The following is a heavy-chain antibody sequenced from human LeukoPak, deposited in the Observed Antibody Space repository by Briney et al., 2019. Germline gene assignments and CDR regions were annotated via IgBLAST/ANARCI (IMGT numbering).Heavy chain of an antibody. CDR1: GFTFSSYG. D-gene: IGHD2-2*01. J-gene: IGHJ6*04. CDR2: ISYDGSNK. V-gene: IGHV3-30*18. Sequence: PGRSLRLSCAASGFTFSSYGMHWVRQAPGKGLEWVAVISYDGSNKYYADSVKGRFTISRDNSKNTLYLQMNSLRAEDTAVYYCAKDRGIVVPAAIGYYYYYYGMDVWGKGTTVTASS. CDR3: AKDRGIVVPAAIGYYYYYYGMDV.